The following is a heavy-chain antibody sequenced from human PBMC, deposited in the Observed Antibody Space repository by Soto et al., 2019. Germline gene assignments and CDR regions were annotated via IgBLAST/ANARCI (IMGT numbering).Heavy chain of an antibody. CDR1: GFSFSTYG. Sequence: EVQLLESGGGLVQPGGSLRLSCAVSGFSFSTYGVTWVRQAPGKGLEWVGGVSGGSGSTHYADSVKGRFTITGDDYKNTVYLQMNSLRVEDTAVYYCAKWNGYGDYWGQGNLVTVSS. V-gene: IGHV3-23*01. J-gene: IGHJ4*02. CDR2: VSGGSGST. CDR3: AKWNGYGDY. D-gene: IGHD1-1*01.